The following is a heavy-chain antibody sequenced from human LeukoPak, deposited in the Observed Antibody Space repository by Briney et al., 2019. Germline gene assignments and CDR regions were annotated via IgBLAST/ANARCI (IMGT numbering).Heavy chain of an antibody. D-gene: IGHD3-10*01. CDR2: IYHSGST. V-gene: IGHV4-4*02. CDR1: GGSISSSNW. CDR3: ARSLTMVRGVSNYYYYGMDV. Sequence: SGTLSLTCAVSGGSISSSNWWSWVRQPPGKGLEWIGEIYHSGSTNYNPSLKGRVTISVDKSKNQFSLKLSSVTAADTAVYYCARSLTMVRGVSNYYYYGMDVWGKGTTVTVSS. J-gene: IGHJ6*04.